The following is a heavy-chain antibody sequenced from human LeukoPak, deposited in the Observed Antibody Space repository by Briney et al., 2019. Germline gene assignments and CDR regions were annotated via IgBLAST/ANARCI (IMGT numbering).Heavy chain of an antibody. CDR3: ARDYYGSGSYYNLQLA. CDR1: GFTFSSYG. D-gene: IGHD3-10*01. J-gene: IGHJ5*02. V-gene: IGHV3-48*03. Sequence: GGSLRLSCAASGFTFSSYGMNWVRQAPGKGLEWVSYISSSGSTIYYADSVKGRFTISRDNAKNSLYLQMNSLRAEDTAVYYCARDYYGSGSYYNLQLAWGQGTLVTVSS. CDR2: ISSSGSTI.